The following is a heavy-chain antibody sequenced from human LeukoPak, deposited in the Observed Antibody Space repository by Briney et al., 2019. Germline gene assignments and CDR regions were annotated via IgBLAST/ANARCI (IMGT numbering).Heavy chain of an antibody. V-gene: IGHV3-48*01. J-gene: IGHJ4*02. CDR2: ISSSSSSI. D-gene: IGHD1-14*01. CDR1: GFTFSSYS. Sequence: GGSLRLSCAASGFTFSSYSMNWVRQAPGKGLEWVSYISSSSSSIYYADAVKGRFTISRDNAKNSLYLQMNSLRAEDTAVYYGARVYRRYFDYWGQGTLVTVSS. CDR3: ARVYRRYFDY.